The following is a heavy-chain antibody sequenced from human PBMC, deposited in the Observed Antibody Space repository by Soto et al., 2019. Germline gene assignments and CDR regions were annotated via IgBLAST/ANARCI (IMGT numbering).Heavy chain of an antibody. Sequence: WASVKVSCKVSGYTFTSYAMHWVRQAPGQRLEWMGWINAGNGNTKYSQKFQGRVTITRDTSASTAYMELSSLRSEDTAVYYCAREGAAAGPYYYYYGMDVWGQGTTVTVSS. CDR3: AREGAAAGPYYYYYGMDV. V-gene: IGHV1-3*01. D-gene: IGHD6-13*01. CDR2: INAGNGNT. J-gene: IGHJ6*02. CDR1: GYTFTSYA.